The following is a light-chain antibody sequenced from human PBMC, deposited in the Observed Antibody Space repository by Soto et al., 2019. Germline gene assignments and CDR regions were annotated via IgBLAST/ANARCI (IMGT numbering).Light chain of an antibody. Sequence: QSALTQPPSASGAPGQRVTISCTGNNSNLGAGYDVHWYQQLPGAAPKLVIFGNRNRPSGVSERFSGSKSGTSASLAITGLQAEDEADYYCQAYDYSLTAFVFGGGTKVTVL. CDR3: QAYDYSLTAFV. CDR2: GNR. CDR1: NSNLGAGYD. V-gene: IGLV1-40*01. J-gene: IGLJ3*02.